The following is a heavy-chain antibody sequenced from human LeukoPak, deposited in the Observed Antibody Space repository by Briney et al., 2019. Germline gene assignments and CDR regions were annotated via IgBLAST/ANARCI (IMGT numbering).Heavy chain of an antibody. V-gene: IGHV3-21*01. CDR3: AKANRYYGSGSYYQGFPFDY. J-gene: IGHJ4*02. CDR2: ISSSSSYI. D-gene: IGHD3-10*01. CDR1: GFTFSSYS. Sequence: GGSLRLSCAASGFTFSSYSMNWVRQAPGKGLEWVSSISSSSSYIYYADSVKGRFTISRDNAKNTLYLQMNSLRAEDTAVYYCAKANRYYGSGSYYQGFPFDYWGQGTLVTVSS.